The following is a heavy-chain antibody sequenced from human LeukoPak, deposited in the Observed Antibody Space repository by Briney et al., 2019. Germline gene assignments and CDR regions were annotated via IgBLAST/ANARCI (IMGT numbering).Heavy chain of an antibody. Sequence: GGSLRLSCAASGFTFSSYAMSWVRQAPGKGLEWVSGISASGSSTYYADSVKGRFTISKDNSKDTLYLQMSSLRAEDTAVYYCAKDRAYSGSPRAFDIWGQGTVVTVSS. CDR2: ISASGSST. D-gene: IGHD1-26*01. CDR1: GFTFSSYA. V-gene: IGHV3-23*01. J-gene: IGHJ3*02. CDR3: AKDRAYSGSPRAFDI.